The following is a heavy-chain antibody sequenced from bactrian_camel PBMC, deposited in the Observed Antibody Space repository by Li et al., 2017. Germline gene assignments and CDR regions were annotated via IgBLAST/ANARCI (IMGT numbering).Heavy chain of an antibody. J-gene: IGHJ4*01. Sequence: HVQLVESGGGSVQAGGSLRLSCKVSGPTSIHYCMGWFRQAPGKEREGVASLDNYGREYYADSVQGRFTISEDNAERSLFLQMDGLKPDDTATYYCAANFGPYCSGPYLARRANFLGQGTQVTVS. CDR2: LDNYGRE. CDR1: GPTSIHYC. V-gene: IGHV3S55*01. D-gene: IGHD2*01.